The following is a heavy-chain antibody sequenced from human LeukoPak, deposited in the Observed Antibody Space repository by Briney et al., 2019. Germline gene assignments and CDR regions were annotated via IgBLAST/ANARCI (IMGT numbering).Heavy chain of an antibody. Sequence: SETLSLTCTVSGDSIRSGDYYWSWIRQPPGKGLEWIGYIYYSVTTYYNPSLKSRVTIEVDTSKNQFSLRLSSVTAADTAVYYCARVETSYYGSGTYEDWFDPWGQGTLVIVSS. J-gene: IGHJ5*02. CDR3: ARVETSYYGSGTYEDWFDP. D-gene: IGHD3-10*01. V-gene: IGHV4-30-4*01. CDR1: GDSIRSGDYY. CDR2: IYYSVTT.